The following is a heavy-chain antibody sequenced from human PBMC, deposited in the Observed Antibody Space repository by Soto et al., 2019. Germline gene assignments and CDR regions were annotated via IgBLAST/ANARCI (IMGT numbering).Heavy chain of an antibody. CDR3: ARGGAYGDYRSDF. CDR2: LNSDGTYA. J-gene: IGHJ4*02. Sequence: GGSLKVSCAAFGFNFSVYWMHWVRQAPGKGLVWVARLNSDGTYASSADSVKGRLTISRDNAKNTLYLQLNSLRAEDTAVYYCARGGAYGDYRSDFWGQGTLVTVSS. D-gene: IGHD4-17*01. CDR1: GFNFSVYW. V-gene: IGHV3-74*01.